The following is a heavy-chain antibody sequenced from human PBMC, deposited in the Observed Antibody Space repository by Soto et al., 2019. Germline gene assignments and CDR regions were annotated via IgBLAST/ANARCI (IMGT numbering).Heavy chain of an antibody. V-gene: IGHV3-49*05. CDR3: TVVATTFHY. Sequence: EVQLVESGGGLVKPGRSLRLSCTASGFTFGDHAMSWFRQAPGKGLEWVGFIRSKVYGGTAEYAASVKGRFTISRDDSKSIAHLQISSLKTEDTAVYYCTVVATTFHYWGQGTLVTVSS. J-gene: IGHJ4*02. CDR1: GFTFGDHA. D-gene: IGHD5-12*01. CDR2: IRSKVYGGTA.